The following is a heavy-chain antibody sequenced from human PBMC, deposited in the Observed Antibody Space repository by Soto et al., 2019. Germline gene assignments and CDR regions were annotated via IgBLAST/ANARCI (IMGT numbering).Heavy chain of an antibody. CDR2: IVNSGENT. D-gene: IGHD4-17*01. J-gene: IGHJ4*02. V-gene: IGHV3-23*01. CDR1: GFTFSNSA. Sequence: EVQLLESGGGLVQPGGSLRLSCAASGFTFSNSAMYWVRLAPGKGLEWVSTIVNSGENTYYAGSVKGRFTISRDNSKSMLSLHIHSLGTEDTAVYFCASTVPLRYGDPSASDYWGQGTLVAVSS. CDR3: ASTVPLRYGDPSASDY.